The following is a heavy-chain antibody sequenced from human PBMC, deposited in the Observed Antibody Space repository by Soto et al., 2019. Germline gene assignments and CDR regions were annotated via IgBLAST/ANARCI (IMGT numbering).Heavy chain of an antibody. D-gene: IGHD5-12*01. CDR2: IYHSGST. V-gene: IGHV4-38-2*01. Sequence: SETLSLTCAVSGYSISSGYYWGWIRQPPGKGLEWIGSIYHSGSTYYNPSLKSRVTISVDTSKNQFSLKLSSVTAAGTAVYYCARGSVVATIYFDYWGQGTLVTVSS. CDR1: GYSISSGYY. J-gene: IGHJ4*02. CDR3: ARGSVVATIYFDY.